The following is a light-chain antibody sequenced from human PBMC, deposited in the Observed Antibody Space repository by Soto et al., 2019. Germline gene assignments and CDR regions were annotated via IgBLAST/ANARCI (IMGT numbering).Light chain of an antibody. Sequence: QYALTQPASVSGSPGQSITISCTGTSSDVGGYNYVSWYQQHPGKAPKLMIYDVSNRPSGVSNRFSGSKSGNTASLTISGLQAEDEADYYCSSYTSSSTLFYVFGTGTKVTVL. CDR3: SSYTSSSTLFYV. V-gene: IGLV2-14*01. CDR1: SSDVGGYNY. J-gene: IGLJ1*01. CDR2: DVS.